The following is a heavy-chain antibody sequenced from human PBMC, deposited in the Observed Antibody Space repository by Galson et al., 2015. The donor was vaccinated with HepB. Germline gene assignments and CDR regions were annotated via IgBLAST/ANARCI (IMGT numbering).Heavy chain of an antibody. CDR1: GYTFTSYY. D-gene: IGHD4-11*01. V-gene: IGHV1-46*01. CDR3: ATRPSDDYSNYYFDY. J-gene: IGHJ4*02. Sequence: SVKVSCKASGYTFTSYYMHWVRQAPGQGLEWMGIINPSGGSTSYAQKFQGRVTMTRDTSTSTVYMELSSLRSEDTAVYYCATRPSDDYSNYYFDYWGQGTLVTVSS. CDR2: INPSGGST.